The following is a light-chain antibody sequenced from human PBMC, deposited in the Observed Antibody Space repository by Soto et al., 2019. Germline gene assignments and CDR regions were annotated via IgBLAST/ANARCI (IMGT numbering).Light chain of an antibody. V-gene: IGKV4-1*01. Sequence: TKSPGTLYFYPGERATLSCRASQSVANSHVAWYQQKPGQPPKLLIYWASTRESGVPDRFSGSGSGTDFTLTISSLQAEDVALYYCQQYYTTPLTFGGGTKVDIK. CDR1: QSVANSH. J-gene: IGKJ4*01. CDR3: QQYYTTPLT. CDR2: WAS.